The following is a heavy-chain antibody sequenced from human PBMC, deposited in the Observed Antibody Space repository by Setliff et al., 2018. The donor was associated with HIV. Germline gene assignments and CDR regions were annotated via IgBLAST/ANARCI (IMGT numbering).Heavy chain of an antibody. J-gene: IGHJ4*02. Sequence: GGSLRLSCAASGFTFSSYAMSWVRQAPGKGLEWVSAISGSGGSTYYADSVKGRFTISRDNPKNTLYLQMDSLRAEDTAVYYCAKDPRAAVATICDYWGQGTLVTVSS. CDR3: AKDPRAAVATICDY. CDR2: ISGSGGST. CDR1: GFTFSSYA. V-gene: IGHV3-23*01. D-gene: IGHD5-12*01.